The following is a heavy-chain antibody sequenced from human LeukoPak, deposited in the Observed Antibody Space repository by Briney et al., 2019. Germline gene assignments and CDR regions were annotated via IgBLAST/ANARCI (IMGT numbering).Heavy chain of an antibody. CDR3: ARAKTTRGFDY. J-gene: IGHJ4*02. CDR2: IWYDGSNK. Sequence: GGSLRLSCAASGFTFNSYGIHWVRQAPGKGLEWVAFIWYDGSNKYYADSVKGRFTISRDNSKNTLYLQMNSLRAEDTAVYYCARAKTTRGFDYWGQGTLVTVSS. V-gene: IGHV3-33*01. CDR1: GFTFNSYG. D-gene: IGHD4-17*01.